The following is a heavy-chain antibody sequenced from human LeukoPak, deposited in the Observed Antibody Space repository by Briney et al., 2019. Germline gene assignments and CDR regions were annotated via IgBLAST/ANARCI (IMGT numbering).Heavy chain of an antibody. Sequence: SETLSLTCTVSGGSISSGSYYWSCIRQPPGKGLEWIGRIYTSGSTNYNPSLKSRVTISVDTSKNQFSLQLNSVTPEDTAVYYCARGSSGSRVSLFEYWGQGTLVTVSS. D-gene: IGHD3-22*01. CDR3: ARGSSGSRVSLFEY. CDR2: IYTSGST. J-gene: IGHJ4*02. V-gene: IGHV4-61*02. CDR1: GGSISSGSYY.